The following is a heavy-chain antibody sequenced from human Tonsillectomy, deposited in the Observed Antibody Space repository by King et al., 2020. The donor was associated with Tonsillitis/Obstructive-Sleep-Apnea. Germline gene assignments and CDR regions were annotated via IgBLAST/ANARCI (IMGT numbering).Heavy chain of an antibody. Sequence: QLVQSGAEVKKPGASVKVSCKASGYTFTSYGISWVRQAPGQGLEWMGWIIAYNGNTNYAQKLQCRVTMTTDTSTSTAYMERRSLRSDDTAVYYCAREVVGDSSSWFDYWGQGTLVTVSS. J-gene: IGHJ4*02. V-gene: IGHV1-18*01. CDR1: GYTFTSYG. D-gene: IGHD6-13*01. CDR3: AREVVGDSSSWFDY. CDR2: IIAYNGNT.